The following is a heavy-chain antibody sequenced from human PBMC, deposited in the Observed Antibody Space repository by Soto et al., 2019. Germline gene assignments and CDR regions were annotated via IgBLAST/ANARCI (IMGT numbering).Heavy chain of an antibody. V-gene: IGHV3-74*03. Sequence: GGSLRLSCAASGFNFSSYAMSWVRLTPGRGLEWVSRLSSAGFGAAYADSVKGRFFISRDIARNTLFLQMSSLRADDTAVYYCARDLGGPDYWGRGTSVTVSS. CDR1: GFNFSSYA. J-gene: IGHJ4*02. CDR3: ARDLGGPDY. CDR2: LSSAGFGA. D-gene: IGHD3-16*01.